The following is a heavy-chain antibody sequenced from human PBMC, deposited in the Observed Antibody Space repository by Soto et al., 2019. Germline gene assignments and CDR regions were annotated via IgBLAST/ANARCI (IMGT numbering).Heavy chain of an antibody. J-gene: IGHJ5*02. D-gene: IGHD1-26*01. CDR3: VCFDLLGFSNWFDT. Sequence: ASVKVSCKASGYIFSANYIHWVRQAPGQGLEWLGWINPHSGATNYAQKFLGRVTMSADTSASTAYMDLARLKSDDTAVYYCVCFDLLGFSNWFDTWGRETLLTVAA. CDR2: INPHSGAT. CDR1: GYIFSANY. V-gene: IGHV1-2*02.